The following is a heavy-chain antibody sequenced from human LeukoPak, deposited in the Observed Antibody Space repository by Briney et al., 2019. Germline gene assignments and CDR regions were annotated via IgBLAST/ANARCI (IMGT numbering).Heavy chain of an antibody. CDR2: IYYSGST. Sequence: PSETLSLTCTVSGGSVSSGDYYWSWIRQHPGKGLEWIGYIYYSGSTNYNPSLKSRVTISVDTSKNQFSLKLSSVTAADTAVYYCARAGEYYYYGMDVWGKGTTVTVSS. CDR3: ARAGEYYYYGMDV. CDR1: GGSVSSGDYY. D-gene: IGHD1-1*01. J-gene: IGHJ6*04. V-gene: IGHV4-61*08.